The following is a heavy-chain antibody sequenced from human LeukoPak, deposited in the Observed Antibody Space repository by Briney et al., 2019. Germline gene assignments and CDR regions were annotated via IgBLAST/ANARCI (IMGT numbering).Heavy chain of an antibody. Sequence: GRSLRLSCAASGFTFDDYAMHWVRQAPGKGLEWVSGISWNSGSIGYADSVKGRFTISRDNAKYSLYLQMNSLRAEDTALYYCAKAANYDSSGYNDYWGQGTLVTVSS. J-gene: IGHJ4*02. CDR2: ISWNSGSI. CDR1: GFTFDDYA. V-gene: IGHV3-9*01. D-gene: IGHD3-22*01. CDR3: AKAANYDSSGYNDY.